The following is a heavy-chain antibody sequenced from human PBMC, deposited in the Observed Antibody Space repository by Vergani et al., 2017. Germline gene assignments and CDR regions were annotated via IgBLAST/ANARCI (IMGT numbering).Heavy chain of an antibody. D-gene: IGHD6-19*01. CDR2: IKGDGSAK. J-gene: IGHJ4*02. CDR3: ARVSMAGTKDIDY. Sequence: EVEVVESGGGLVQPGGSLRLSCAASGFRFSNYRMHWLRQAPGKGLEWVAAIKGDGSAKQYVESVKGRFTISRDNAKSSLYLQMNSLRVADTAVYYCARVSMAGTKDIDYWGQGTLVTVSS. CDR1: GFRFSNYR. V-gene: IGHV3-7*01.